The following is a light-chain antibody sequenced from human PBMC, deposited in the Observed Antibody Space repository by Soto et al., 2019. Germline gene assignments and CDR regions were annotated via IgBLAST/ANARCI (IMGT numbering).Light chain of an antibody. CDR3: QHYGGSPRT. CDR1: QSVSSSY. Sequence: EIVLTQSPGTLSLSPGERATLSCRASQSVSSSYLAWYQQKPGQAPRLLIYGASSRATGIPDRFSGSGSGTDFTLTISSLEPEDFAVYYCQHYGGSPRTFGQGTKVEIK. V-gene: IGKV3-20*01. J-gene: IGKJ1*01. CDR2: GAS.